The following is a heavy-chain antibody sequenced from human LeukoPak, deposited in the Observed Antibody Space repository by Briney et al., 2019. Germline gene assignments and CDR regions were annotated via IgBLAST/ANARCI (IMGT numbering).Heavy chain of an antibody. D-gene: IGHD6-6*01. V-gene: IGHV4-59*01. Sequence: SETLSLTCTVSAGSISPYYWSWIRQPPGKGLEWIGYIYYSGNTNYNPSLKSRVTILVDTSKNQVSLKLSSVTAADTAVYFCARDWGVGGRPGYMDVWGKGTTVTVSS. CDR1: AGSISPYY. CDR3: ARDWGVGGRPGYMDV. CDR2: IYYSGNT. J-gene: IGHJ6*03.